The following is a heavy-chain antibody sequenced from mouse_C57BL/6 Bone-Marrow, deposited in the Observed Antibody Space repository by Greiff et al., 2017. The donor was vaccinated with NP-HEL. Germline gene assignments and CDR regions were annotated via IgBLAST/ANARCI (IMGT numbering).Heavy chain of an antibody. Sequence: EVKLEESGGGLVKPGGSLKLSCAASGFTFSSYTMSWVRQTPEKRLEWVATISGGGGNTYYPDSVKGRFTISRDNAKNTLYLQMSSLRSEDTALYYCARRDYDYDGDYFDYWGQGTTLTVSS. CDR2: ISGGGGNT. D-gene: IGHD2-4*01. CDR1: GFTFSSYT. J-gene: IGHJ2*01. V-gene: IGHV5-9*01. CDR3: ARRDYDYDGDYFDY.